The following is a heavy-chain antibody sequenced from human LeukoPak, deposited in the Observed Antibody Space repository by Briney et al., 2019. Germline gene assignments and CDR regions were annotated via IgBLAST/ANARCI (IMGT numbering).Heavy chain of an antibody. CDR3: ARGRNSNYYDSSGYYPY. CDR2: IGTLGDT. D-gene: IGHD3-22*01. J-gene: IGHJ4*02. CDR1: GFTFSSYD. Sequence: GGSLRLSCAVSGFTFSSYDMHWVRQPTGKGLEWVSAIGTLGDTDYPDSVKVRFTISRENAKNSLYLQMNNLRAGDTAVYYCARGRNSNYYDSSGYYPYWGQGTLVTVSS. V-gene: IGHV3-13*01.